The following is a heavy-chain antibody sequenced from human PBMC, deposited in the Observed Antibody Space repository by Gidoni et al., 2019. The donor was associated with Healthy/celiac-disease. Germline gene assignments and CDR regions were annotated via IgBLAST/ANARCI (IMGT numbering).Heavy chain of an antibody. CDR1: GYTFTGYY. CDR3: AREAAAIYDPSDYYYYYGMDV. CDR2: INPNSGGT. Sequence: QVQLVQSGAEVKKPGASVKVYCKASGYTFTGYYMHWVRQAPGQGLEWLGWINPNSGGTNYAQKFQGRVTMTRDTSISTAYMELSRLRSDDTAVYYCAREAAAIYDPSDYYYYYGMDVWGQGTTVTVSS. J-gene: IGHJ6*02. V-gene: IGHV1-2*02. D-gene: IGHD2-2*01.